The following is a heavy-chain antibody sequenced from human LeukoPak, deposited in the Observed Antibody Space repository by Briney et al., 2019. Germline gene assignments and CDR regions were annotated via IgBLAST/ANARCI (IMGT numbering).Heavy chain of an antibody. J-gene: IGHJ6*03. CDR3: ATSSYYDPSSRTAYYMDV. D-gene: IGHD3-22*01. V-gene: IGHV4-34*01. Sequence: SETLSLTCSVCGGSFSGYFWNWIRPPPGKGLEWIGEITHSGRINSNPSLKSRVTISLDTSKSQFSLKLSSVTATDTAIYFCATSSYYDPSSRTAYYMDVWGKGTTVTVSS. CDR1: GGSFSGYF. CDR2: ITHSGRI.